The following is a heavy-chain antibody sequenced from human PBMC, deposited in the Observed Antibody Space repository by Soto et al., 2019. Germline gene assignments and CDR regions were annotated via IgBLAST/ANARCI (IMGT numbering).Heavy chain of an antibody. CDR3: ARVPDYVWGSYRSGSGPGLSIDY. D-gene: IGHD3-16*02. CDR1: GYTFTGYY. CDR2: INPNSGGT. Sequence: QVQLVQSGAEVKKPGASVKVSCKASGYTFTGYYMHWVRQAPGQGLEWMGWINPNSGGTNYAQKFQGRVTMNRDTSISTAYMELSRLRSDDTAVYYCARVPDYVWGSYRSGSGPGLSIDYWGQGTLVTVSS. V-gene: IGHV1-2*02. J-gene: IGHJ4*02.